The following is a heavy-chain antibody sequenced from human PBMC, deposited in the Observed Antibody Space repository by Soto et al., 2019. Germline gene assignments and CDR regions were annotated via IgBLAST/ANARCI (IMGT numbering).Heavy chain of an antibody. V-gene: IGHV1-69*08. CDR1: GGTFSSYT. Sequence: QVQLVQSGAEVKKPGSSVKVSCKASGGTFSSYTISWVRQAPGQGLEWMGRIIPILGIANYAQKFQGRVTITADKSTSTAYMELSSLRSEDTAVYYCARDPDLYYYYMDVWGKGTTVTVSS. J-gene: IGHJ6*03. CDR2: IIPILGIA. CDR3: ARDPDLYYYYMDV.